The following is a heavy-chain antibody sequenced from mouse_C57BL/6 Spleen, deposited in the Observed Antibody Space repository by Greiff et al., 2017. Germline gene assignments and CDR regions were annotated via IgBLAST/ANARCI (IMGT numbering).Heavy chain of an antibody. CDR1: GFNIKNTY. J-gene: IGHJ2*01. CDR3: ATPYGSRGYFDY. D-gene: IGHD1-1*01. Sequence: VHVKQSVAELVRPGASVKLSCTASGFNIKNTYMHWVKQRPEQGLEWIGRIDPANGNTKYAPKFQGKATITADTSSNTAYLQLSSLTSEDTAIYYCATPYGSRGYFDYWGQGTTLTVSS. CDR2: IDPANGNT. V-gene: IGHV14-3*01.